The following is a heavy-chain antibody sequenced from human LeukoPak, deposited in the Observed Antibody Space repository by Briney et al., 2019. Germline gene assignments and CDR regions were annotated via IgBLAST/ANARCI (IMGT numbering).Heavy chain of an antibody. D-gene: IGHD7-27*01. J-gene: IGHJ4*02. CDR3: VRDLGHSRHYFEY. V-gene: IGHV3-7*01. CDR2: ISQDGSET. Sequence: GGSLRLSCAASGITFNSFFLNGVRRTPGRALGWVACISQDGSETFYMDSVRGRFTLSSDNTKNSLYLQMDSLRAEDTAVYFCVRDLGHSRHYFEYWGQGALVTVSS. CDR1: GITFNSFF.